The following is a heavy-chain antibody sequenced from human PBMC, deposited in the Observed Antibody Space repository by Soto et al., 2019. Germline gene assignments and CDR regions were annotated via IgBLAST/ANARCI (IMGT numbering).Heavy chain of an antibody. CDR3: SHRRSDRSFDY. CDR1: GFSLSTSGVG. Sequence: QITLEESGPTVVKPTQTLTLTCTFSGFSLSTSGVGVGWIRQPPGKALEWLAVIYWDDDERYNPSLKTRLTITKGTSKNQVVLTMINMDPVDTATYYCSHRRSDRSFDYWGQGTLVAVSS. J-gene: IGHJ4*02. V-gene: IGHV2-5*02. CDR2: IYWDDDE.